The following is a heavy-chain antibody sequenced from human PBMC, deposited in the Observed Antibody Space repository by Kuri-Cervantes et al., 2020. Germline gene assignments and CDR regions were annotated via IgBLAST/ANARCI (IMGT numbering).Heavy chain of an antibody. CDR3: ARDPEEWELPIDY. CDR2: ISYDGSNK. CDR1: GFTFSSYG. J-gene: IGHJ4*02. Sequence: GGSLRLSCAASGFTFSSYGMHWVRQAPGKGLEWVAVISYDGSNKYYADSVKGRFTISRDNAKNSLYLQMNSLRAEDTAVYYCARDPEEWELPIDYWGQGTLVTVSS. V-gene: IGHV3-30*03. D-gene: IGHD1-26*01.